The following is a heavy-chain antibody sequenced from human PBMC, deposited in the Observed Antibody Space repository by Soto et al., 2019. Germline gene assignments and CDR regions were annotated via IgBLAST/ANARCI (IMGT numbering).Heavy chain of an antibody. Sequence: SETLSLTCAVYGGSFSGYYWSWIRQPPGKGLEWIGEINHSGSTNYNPSLKSRVTISVDTSKNQFSLKLSSVTAADTAVYYCARTRLGTLDYWGQGTLVTVSS. J-gene: IGHJ4*02. V-gene: IGHV4-34*01. D-gene: IGHD7-27*01. CDR1: GGSFSGYY. CDR2: INHSGST. CDR3: ARTRLGTLDY.